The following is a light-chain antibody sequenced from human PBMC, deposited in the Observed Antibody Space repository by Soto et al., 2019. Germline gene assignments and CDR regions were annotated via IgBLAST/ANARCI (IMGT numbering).Light chain of an antibody. J-gene: IGKJ1*01. CDR1: QSVSSNY. CDR2: GSS. V-gene: IGKV3-20*01. Sequence: EIVWTQSPGTLYLSPGERATLSCRASQSVSSNYLAWYQQKPGQAPRPLIYGSSSRATGIPDRFSGSGAGTDFTLTISRRESEDFAVYYFQQYGSSPWTFGHRTKVEIK. CDR3: QQYGSSPWT.